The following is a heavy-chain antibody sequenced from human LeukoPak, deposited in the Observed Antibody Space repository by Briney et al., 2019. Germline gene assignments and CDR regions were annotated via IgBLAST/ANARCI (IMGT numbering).Heavy chain of an antibody. CDR1: GYSFTSYW. V-gene: IGHV5-51*01. J-gene: IGHJ5*02. Sequence: GESLKISCKGSGYSFTSYWIGWVRQMPGKGLEWMGIIYPGDSDTRYSPSFQGQVTISADKSISTAYLQWSSLKASDTAMYYCARTPLGDGVRGDNWFDPWGQGTLVTVSS. D-gene: IGHD3-16*01. CDR3: ARTPLGDGVRGDNWFDP. CDR2: IYPGDSDT.